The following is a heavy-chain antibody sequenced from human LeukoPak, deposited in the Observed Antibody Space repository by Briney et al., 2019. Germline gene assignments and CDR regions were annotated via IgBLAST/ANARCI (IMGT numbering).Heavy chain of an antibody. V-gene: IGHV1-2*02. J-gene: IGHJ3*02. D-gene: IGHD3-22*01. CDR1: GYNFPGYD. CDR3: ARTYYYDSSGYPPNYAFDI. Sequence: GASVKVSCKASGYNFPGYDIHWVRQAPGQGFEWMGWINPNNGDTNYAQKFQGRVTMTRDASISTAYMELSRLRSDDTAVYYCARTYYYDSSGYPPNYAFDIWGQGTMVTVSS. CDR2: INPNNGDT.